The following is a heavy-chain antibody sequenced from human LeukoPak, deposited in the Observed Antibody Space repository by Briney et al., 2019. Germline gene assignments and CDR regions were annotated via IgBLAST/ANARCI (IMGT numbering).Heavy chain of an antibody. Sequence: GASVKVSCKASGYIFTGYYMHWVRQAPGQGLEWMGWINPNSGGTNYAQKFQGRVTMTRDTSISTAYMELSSLRSGDTAVYYCATARDRNSVYSSLDHWGQGTLVTVSS. CDR1: GYIFTGYY. V-gene: IGHV1-2*02. D-gene: IGHD5/OR15-5a*01. CDR3: ATARDRNSVYSSLDH. J-gene: IGHJ4*02. CDR2: INPNSGGT.